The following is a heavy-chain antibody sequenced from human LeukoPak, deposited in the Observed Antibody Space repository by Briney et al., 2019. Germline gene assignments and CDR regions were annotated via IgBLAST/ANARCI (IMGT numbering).Heavy chain of an antibody. CDR1: GFNFDDYA. D-gene: IGHD3-10*01. V-gene: IGHV3-9*01. CDR2: INWNSGGI. CDR3: GRDYISRGSGTNFVDH. Sequence: PGGSLRLSCAASGFNFDDYAMHWVRQAPGKGLEWVSGINWNSGGIAYADSVRGRFTISRDNAKNSLYLQMNSLRAEDTAFYYCGRDYISRGSGTNFVDHWGQGTLVTVSS. J-gene: IGHJ4*02.